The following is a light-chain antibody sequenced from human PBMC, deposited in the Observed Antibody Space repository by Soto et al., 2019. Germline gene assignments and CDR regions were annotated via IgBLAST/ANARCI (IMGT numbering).Light chain of an antibody. Sequence: QSVLNQPPSASGTPGQRVTIFCPGSSSNIGSDNVNWYQQVPGTAPKLLMYKNNQRPSGVPDRFSASKSGTSASLAISGLQSEDEADYYCAVWDARLSGYVFGTGTKVTVL. CDR2: KNN. V-gene: IGLV1-44*01. J-gene: IGLJ1*01. CDR3: AVWDARLSGYV. CDR1: SSNIGSDN.